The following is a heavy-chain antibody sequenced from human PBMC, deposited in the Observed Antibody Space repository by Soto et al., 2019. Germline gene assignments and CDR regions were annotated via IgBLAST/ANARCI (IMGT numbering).Heavy chain of an antibody. CDR1: VCTFSSYA. CDR3: AKFGMATPKRSNHYYIEY. D-gene: IGHD3-16*01. J-gene: IGHJ4*02. CDR2: ISGSGGGT. V-gene: IGHV3-23*01. Sequence: PXGSLRLSCASSVCTFSSYAMSWVRHSPGKWLEWVSSISGSGGGTYYADSVKGRFTFSRDNSKNTLYLQMNSLRAEDTAVYYCAKFGMATPKRSNHYYIEYWGQGALVRVS.